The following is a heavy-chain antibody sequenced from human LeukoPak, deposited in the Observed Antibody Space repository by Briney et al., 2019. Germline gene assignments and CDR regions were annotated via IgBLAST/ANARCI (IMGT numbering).Heavy chain of an antibody. D-gene: IGHD6-13*01. J-gene: IGHJ4*02. CDR3: ARRGAAGTFDY. CDR2: IGTAGDT. V-gene: IGHV3-13*01. CDR1: GFTFSSYD. Sequence: PGRSLRLSCAASGFTFSSYDMHWVRQATGKGLEWVSAIGTAGDTYYPGSVKGRFTISRENAKNSLYLQMNSLRAGDTAVYYCARRGAAGTFDYWGQGTLVTVSS.